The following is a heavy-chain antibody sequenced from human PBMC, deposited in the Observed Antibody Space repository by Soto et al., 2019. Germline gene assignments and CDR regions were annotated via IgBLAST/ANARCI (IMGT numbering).Heavy chain of an antibody. D-gene: IGHD1-26*01. CDR1: GSSISIYY. V-gene: IGHV4-59*01. CDR3: ARGKHSGSYVCDY. J-gene: IGHJ4*02. CDR2: IYYSGST. Sequence: QVQLQESGPRLVKPSETLSLTCTVSGSSISIYYWSWIRQPPGKGLEWIGYIYYSGSTSYNPSLKSRVTVSLDTTKDQYCLMLSSVTAANTAVYFCARGKHSGSYVCDYWGQGTLVTVSS.